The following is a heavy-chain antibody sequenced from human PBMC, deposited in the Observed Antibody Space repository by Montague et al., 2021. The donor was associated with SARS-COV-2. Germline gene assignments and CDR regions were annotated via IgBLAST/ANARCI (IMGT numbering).Heavy chain of an antibody. CDR3: ARLLRSCTNGVCRTYYYYAMDV. CDR2: IYYSGST. J-gene: IGHJ6*02. V-gene: IGHV4-61*08. Sequence: SETLSLTCTISGDFVSSDGYYWSWIRQHPGKGLEWIGDIYYSGSTHYNPSLKSRVTVSVDRSKNQVSLKLSSVTAADTAVYYCARLLRSCTNGVCRTYYYYAMDVWGQGTTVTVSS. D-gene: IGHD2-8*01. CDR1: GDFVSSDGYY.